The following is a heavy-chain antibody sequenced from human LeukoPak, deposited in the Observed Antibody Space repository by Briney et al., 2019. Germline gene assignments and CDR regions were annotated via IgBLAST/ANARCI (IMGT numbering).Heavy chain of an antibody. CDR3: AGDPEWALDH. CDR2: ISPSSGSR. V-gene: IGHV1-46*01. D-gene: IGHD2-8*01. J-gene: IGHJ5*02. Sequence: ASVKVSCKASGYTLSGHKMHWVRQAPGQGLEWMGIISPSSGSRIYAQRFQGRVTLTSDTSTSTFYMELSSLRSEDTAVYQFAGDPEWALDHWGQGTLVTVSS. CDR1: GYTLSGHK.